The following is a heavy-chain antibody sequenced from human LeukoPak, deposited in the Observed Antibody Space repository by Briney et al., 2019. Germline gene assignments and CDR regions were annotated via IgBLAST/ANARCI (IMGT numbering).Heavy chain of an antibody. CDR3: ARLRGQIVGATQNDDAFDI. CDR2: IIPIFGTA. Sequence: GASVKVSCKASGYTFTSYGISWVRQAPGQGLEWMGGIIPIFGTANYAQKFQGRVTITADKSTSTAYMELSSLRSEDTAVYYCARLRGQIVGATQNDDAFDIWGQGTMVTVSS. CDR1: GYTFTSYG. V-gene: IGHV1-69*06. D-gene: IGHD1-26*01. J-gene: IGHJ3*02.